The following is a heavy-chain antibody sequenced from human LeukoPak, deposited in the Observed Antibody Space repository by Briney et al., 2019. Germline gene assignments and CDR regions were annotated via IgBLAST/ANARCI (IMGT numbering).Heavy chain of an antibody. CDR1: GYTFSRYY. CDR3: VRDRVGFHDHKPIGLLP. D-gene: IGHD5-24*01. V-gene: IGHV1-2*02. Sequence: GASVKVSCKTSGYTFSRYYLHWVRQAPGQGLEWMGWINPSNGVTAYAQRFQGRVTLTRDKSISTAYMEMSRLRYDDTAKYFCVRDRVGFHDHKPIGLLPWGPGTQVIVSS. CDR2: INPSNGVT. J-gene: IGHJ5*02.